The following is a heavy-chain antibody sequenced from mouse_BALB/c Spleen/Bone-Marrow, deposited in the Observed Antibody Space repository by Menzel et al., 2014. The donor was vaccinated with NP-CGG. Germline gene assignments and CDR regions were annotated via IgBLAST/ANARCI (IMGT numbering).Heavy chain of an antibody. CDR3: ARSYDGYPYAMNY. Sequence: EVQLQESGPELMKPGASVKISCKASGYLFTSYYMHWVKQSHGESLEWIGYSDPFNGGTSYNQKFKGKATLTVDKSSSTAYMHLSSLTSEDSAVYFCARSYDGYPYAMNYWGQGTSVTVSS. V-gene: IGHV1S135*01. J-gene: IGHJ4*01. D-gene: IGHD2-3*01. CDR1: GYLFTSYY. CDR2: SDPFNGGT.